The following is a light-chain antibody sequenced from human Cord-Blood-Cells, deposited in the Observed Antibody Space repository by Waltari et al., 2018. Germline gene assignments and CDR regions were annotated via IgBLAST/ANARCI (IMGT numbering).Light chain of an antibody. CDR1: SRDVGGYNY. J-gene: IGLJ1*01. CDR3: SSYTSSSTHYV. CDR2: EVS. Sequence: QSALTQPASVSGSPGQSITISCTGTSRDVGGYNYFSWYQQHPGKAPKLMIYEVSNRPSGVSNRFSGSKSGNTASLTISGLQAEDEADYYCSSYTSSSTHYVFGTGTKVTVL. V-gene: IGLV2-14*01.